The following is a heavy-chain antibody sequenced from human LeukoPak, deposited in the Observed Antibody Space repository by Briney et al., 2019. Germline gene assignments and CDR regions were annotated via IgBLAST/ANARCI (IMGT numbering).Heavy chain of an antibody. V-gene: IGHV1-2*02. CDR1: GYTFTDFY. J-gene: IGHJ6*03. CDR3: ARGTNFWSGYPSDHYMDV. Sequence: WASVKVSCKASGYTFTDFYIHWVRQAPGQGLEYMGWINPNSGGTNYAQKFQGRVTMTRDTSISTAYMELSNLRSDNTAVYFCARGTNFWSGYPSDHYMDVWGKGTTVTVSS. D-gene: IGHD3-3*01. CDR2: INPNSGGT.